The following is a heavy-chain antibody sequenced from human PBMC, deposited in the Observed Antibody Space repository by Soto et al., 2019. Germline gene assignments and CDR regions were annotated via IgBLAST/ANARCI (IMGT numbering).Heavy chain of an antibody. CDR1: GYTFTSYD. CDR2: INPNSGGT. J-gene: IGHJ4*02. Sequence: ASVKVSCKASGYTFTSYDINWVRQATGQGLEWMGWINPNSGGTNYAQKFQGWVTMTRNTSISTAYMELSRLRSDDTAVYYCARVDGYNYGFDYWGQGTLVTVSS. V-gene: IGHV1-2*04. CDR3: ARVDGYNYGFDY. D-gene: IGHD5-12*01.